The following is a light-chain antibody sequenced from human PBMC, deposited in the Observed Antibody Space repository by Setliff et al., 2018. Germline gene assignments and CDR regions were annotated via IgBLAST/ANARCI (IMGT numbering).Light chain of an antibody. CDR2: EVT. CDR3: SSYTVKSTVI. J-gene: IGLJ2*01. CDR1: SSDIGGYNY. Sequence: QSVLTQPASVSGSPGQSITISCTGPSSDIGGYNYVSWYQQHPGKAPKLIIYEVTKRPSGVSDRFSGSKSGNTASLTISGLQPEDEADYHCSSYTVKSTVIFAGGTKVTVL. V-gene: IGLV2-14*01.